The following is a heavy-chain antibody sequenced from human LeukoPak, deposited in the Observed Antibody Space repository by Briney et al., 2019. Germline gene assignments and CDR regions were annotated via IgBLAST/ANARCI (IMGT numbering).Heavy chain of an antibody. J-gene: IGHJ3*02. CDR2: ISAYNGNT. CDR1: GYTFTSYG. CDR3: ASRRYDSSGYYSAEGAFDI. D-gene: IGHD3-22*01. Sequence: GASVKVSCKASGYTFTSYGISWVRQAPGQGLEWMGWISAYNGNTNYAQKLQGRVTMTTDTSTSTAYMELRSLRSDATAVYYCASRRYDSSGYYSAEGAFDIWGQGTMVTVSS. V-gene: IGHV1-18*01.